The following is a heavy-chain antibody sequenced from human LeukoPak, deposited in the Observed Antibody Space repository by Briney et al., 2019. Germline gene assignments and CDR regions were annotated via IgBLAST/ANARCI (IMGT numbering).Heavy chain of an antibody. CDR1: GFTFSSYS. V-gene: IGHV3-21*01. CDR2: ISSSSSYI. J-gene: IGHJ6*03. D-gene: IGHD3-9*01. CDR3: ARDRNDILTGYFPYYYYCYYMDV. Sequence: GGSLRLSCAASGFTFSSYSMNWVRQAPGKGLEWVSSISSSSSYIYYADSVKGRFTISRDNAKNSLYLQMNSLRAEDTAVYYCARDRNDILTGYFPYYYYCYYMDVWGKGTTVTVSS.